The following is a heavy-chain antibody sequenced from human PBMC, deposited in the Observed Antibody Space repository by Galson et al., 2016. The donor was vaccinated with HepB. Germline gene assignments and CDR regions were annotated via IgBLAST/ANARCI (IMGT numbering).Heavy chain of an antibody. CDR3: VKAIPDANYISGCDY. J-gene: IGHJ4*02. V-gene: IGHV3-23*01. CDR1: GFSFSNYD. Sequence: SLRLSCAASGFSFSNYDMSWARQAPGKGPEWVSTISGSGEKTYYADSVKGRSTISRDNSKNALYLQMDSLKVEDTAIYYCVKAIPDANYISGCDYWGQGTLVTVSS. D-gene: IGHD4/OR15-4a*01. CDR2: ISGSGEKT.